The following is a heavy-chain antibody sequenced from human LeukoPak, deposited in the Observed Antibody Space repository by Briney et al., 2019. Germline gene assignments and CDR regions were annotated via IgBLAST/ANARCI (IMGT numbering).Heavy chain of an antibody. J-gene: IGHJ3*02. CDR1: GFTVSSNY. Sequence: GGSLRLSCAASGFTVSSNYMTWVRQAPGKGLEWVSVIYSGGSTYYADSVKGRFTISRDNSKNTLYLQMNSLRAEDTAVYYCARSLYYYGSGAYAFDIWGQGTMVTVSS. CDR2: IYSGGST. D-gene: IGHD3-10*01. V-gene: IGHV3-66*01. CDR3: ARSLYYYGSGAYAFDI.